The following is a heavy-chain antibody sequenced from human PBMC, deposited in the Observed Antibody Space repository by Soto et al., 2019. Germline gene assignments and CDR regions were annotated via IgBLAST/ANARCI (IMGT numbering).Heavy chain of an antibody. J-gene: IGHJ4*02. CDR3: AKDLKEGRPGY. CDR2: ISGRVGST. Sequence: SPRRSRAASVFTFSSYAMSWVRQAPGKGLEWVSAISGRVGSTYYADSVKGRFTISKDNSKNTLYLQMNILRAEDTAVYDCAKDLKEGRPGYWGQGTLVTVSS. V-gene: IGHV3-23*01. CDR1: VFTFSSYA.